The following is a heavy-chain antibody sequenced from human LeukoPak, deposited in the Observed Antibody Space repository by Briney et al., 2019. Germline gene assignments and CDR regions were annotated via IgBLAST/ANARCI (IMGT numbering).Heavy chain of an antibody. V-gene: IGHV4-39*01. D-gene: IGHD3-10*01. CDR3: ARGEYGSGSYSRTFDY. CDR2: IYYSGST. J-gene: IGHJ4*02. CDR1: GGSISSSSYY. Sequence: SETLSLTCTVSGGSISSSSYYWGWIRQPPGKGLEWIGSIYYSGSTYYNPSLKSRVTISVDTSKNQFSLKLSSVTAADTAVYYCARGEYGSGSYSRTFDYWGQGTLVTVSS.